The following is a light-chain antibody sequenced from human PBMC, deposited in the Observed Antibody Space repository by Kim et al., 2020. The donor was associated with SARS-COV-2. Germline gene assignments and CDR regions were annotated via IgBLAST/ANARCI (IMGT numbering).Light chain of an antibody. J-gene: IGLJ1*01. V-gene: IGLV1-47*01. CDR3: APWDDSLGAYV. Sequence: QSVLTQPPSASGTPGQRVTISCSGSNSNIGSHDVDWYQQFLGTAPKLLIYRISQRPSGVPDRFSDSKSGTSASLAISGLRSADEADYYCAPWDDSLGAYVLGTGTTVTVL. CDR2: RIS. CDR1: NSNIGSHD.